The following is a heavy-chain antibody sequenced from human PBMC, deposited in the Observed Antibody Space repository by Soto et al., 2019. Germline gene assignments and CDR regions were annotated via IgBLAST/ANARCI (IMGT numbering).Heavy chain of an antibody. CDR3: AGTIDSSSWYNAHY. D-gene: IGHD6-13*01. Sequence: QVQLVQSGAEVKKPGSSVKVSCKASGGTFSSYAISWVRQAPGQGLEWMGGIIPIFGTAHYAQKFQGRVTITADESTSTAYMELSSLRSEDTAVYYCAGTIDSSSWYNAHYWGQGTLVTVSS. J-gene: IGHJ4*02. V-gene: IGHV1-69*01. CDR1: GGTFSSYA. CDR2: IIPIFGTA.